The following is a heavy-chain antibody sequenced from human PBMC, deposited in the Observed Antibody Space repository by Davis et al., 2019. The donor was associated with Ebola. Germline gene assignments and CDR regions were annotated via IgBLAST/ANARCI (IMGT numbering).Heavy chain of an antibody. CDR3: ARGSHSYFDRLHPHQRIGFWFDP. V-gene: IGHV4-4*09. CDR1: GDSFNTYY. J-gene: IGHJ5*02. CDR2: IHDGSA. Sequence: SETLSLTCSLSGDSFNTYYWNWIRQPPGKGLEWVGYIHDGSANYHPSLKSRVTISVDTSKNQFSLKLTSVTAADTAVYYCARGSHSYFDRLHPHQRIGFWFDPWGQGTLVTVSS. D-gene: IGHD3-9*01.